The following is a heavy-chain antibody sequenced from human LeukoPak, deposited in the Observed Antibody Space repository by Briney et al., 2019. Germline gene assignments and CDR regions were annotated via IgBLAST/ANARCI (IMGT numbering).Heavy chain of an antibody. J-gene: IGHJ3*02. CDR3: AKRSGEWELLDAFDI. D-gene: IGHD1-26*01. CDR2: ISTGGAAT. Sequence: GGSLRLSCAASGFTFSSFSMNWVRQAPGKGLEWVSTISTGGAATYYADSVKGRFTISRDNSENTLYLQMNSLRAEDTAVYYCAKRSGEWELLDAFDIWGQGTMVTVSS. V-gene: IGHV3-23*01. CDR1: GFTFSSFS.